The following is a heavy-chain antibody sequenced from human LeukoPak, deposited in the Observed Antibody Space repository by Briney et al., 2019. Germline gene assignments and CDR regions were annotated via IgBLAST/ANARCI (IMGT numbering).Heavy chain of an antibody. V-gene: IGHV3-30-3*01. CDR2: ISYDGSNK. Sequence: GGSLRLSCTASGFTFSAYALDWVRQAPGKGLEWVALISYDGSNKYYADSVKGRFTISRDNAKNSLYLQMNSLRDEDTAVYYCASEGGNYWGQGTLVTVSS. D-gene: IGHD3-16*01. CDR1: GFTFSAYA. CDR3: ASEGGNY. J-gene: IGHJ4*02.